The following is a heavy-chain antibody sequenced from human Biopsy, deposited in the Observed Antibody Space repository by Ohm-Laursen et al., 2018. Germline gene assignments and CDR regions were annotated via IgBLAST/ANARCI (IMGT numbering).Heavy chain of an antibody. Sequence: SLRLSCSASGFTFSNAWMSWVRQAPGKGREWVGRIRSKPDGGIAEYTAPVKGRFTISRDDSENTVFLQMTSLKTEDTAVYYCTTDLAGYCSSTSCYKAIEFDPWGQGTLVTVSS. J-gene: IGHJ5*02. CDR1: GFTFSNAW. D-gene: IGHD2-2*02. V-gene: IGHV3-15*01. CDR2: IRSKPDGGIA. CDR3: TTDLAGYCSSTSCYKAIEFDP.